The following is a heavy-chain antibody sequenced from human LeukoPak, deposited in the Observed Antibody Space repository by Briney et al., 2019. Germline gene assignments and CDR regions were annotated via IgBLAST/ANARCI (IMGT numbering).Heavy chain of an antibody. CDR3: ASHRSGRTTFDI. Sequence: PSETLSLTCTVSGDSISSYYWSWIRQPPGKGLEWIGYIYYSGSTNYNPSLKSRVTISVDTSKNQFSLKLSSVTAADTAVYYCASHRSGRTTFDIWGQGTMVTVSS. CDR1: GDSISSYY. D-gene: IGHD2-15*01. V-gene: IGHV4-59*08. J-gene: IGHJ3*02. CDR2: IYYSGST.